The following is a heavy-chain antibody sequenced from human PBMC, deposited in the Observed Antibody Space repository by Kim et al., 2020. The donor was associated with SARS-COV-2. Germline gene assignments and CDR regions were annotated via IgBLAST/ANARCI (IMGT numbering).Heavy chain of an antibody. CDR1: GFTFSNAW. CDR2: IKSKTDGGTT. D-gene: IGHD4-17*01. CDR3: TTDVYGDPLETQYYFDY. V-gene: IGHV3-15*01. Sequence: GGSLRLSCAASGFTFSNAWMSWVRQAPGKGLEWVGRIKSKTDGGTTDYAAPVKGRFTISRDDSKNTLYLQMNSLKTEDTAVYYCTTDVYGDPLETQYYFDYWGQGTLVTVSS. J-gene: IGHJ4*02.